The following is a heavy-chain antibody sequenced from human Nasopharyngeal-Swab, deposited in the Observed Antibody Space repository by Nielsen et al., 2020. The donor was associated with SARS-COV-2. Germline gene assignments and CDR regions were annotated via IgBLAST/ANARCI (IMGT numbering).Heavy chain of an antibody. J-gene: IGHJ6*02. CDR3: ARDGRDYSSSWYYYYGMDV. CDR2: IYYSGST. CDR1: GGSIRSNY. D-gene: IGHD6-13*01. V-gene: IGHV4-59*01. Sequence: SETLSLTCTVSGGSIRSNYWSGIRQPPGKGLEWIGYIYYSGSTNYNPSLKSRVTISVDTSKNQFSLKLSSVTAADTAVYYCARDGRDYSSSWYYYYGMDVWGQGTTVTVSS.